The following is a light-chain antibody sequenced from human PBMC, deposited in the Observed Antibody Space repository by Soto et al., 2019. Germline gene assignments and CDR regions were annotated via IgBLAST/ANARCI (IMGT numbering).Light chain of an antibody. Sequence: EIVMTQSPATLSVNPGQRTTLSCTASQGIGSTLAWYQQKPGQAPRLLIYGAYSRATGIPDRFSGSGSGTDFTLTISRLEPEHFAVYYCQQYGSSPPWTFGPGTKVDIK. CDR2: GAY. J-gene: IGKJ1*01. V-gene: IGKV3-20*01. CDR3: QQYGSSPPWT. CDR1: QGIGST.